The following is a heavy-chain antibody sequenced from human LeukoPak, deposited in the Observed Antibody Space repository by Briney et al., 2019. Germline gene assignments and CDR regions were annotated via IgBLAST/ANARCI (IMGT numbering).Heavy chain of an antibody. Sequence: SETLSLTCAVYGGSFSGYYWSWIRQHPGKGLEWIGYIYYSGSTYYNPSLKSRVTISVDTSKNQFSLKLSSVTAADTAVYYCARDSKDYGDLTPYFDYWGQGTLVTVSS. CDR3: ARDSKDYGDLTPYFDY. D-gene: IGHD4-17*01. V-gene: IGHV4-31*11. J-gene: IGHJ4*02. CDR1: GGSFSGYY. CDR2: IYYSGST.